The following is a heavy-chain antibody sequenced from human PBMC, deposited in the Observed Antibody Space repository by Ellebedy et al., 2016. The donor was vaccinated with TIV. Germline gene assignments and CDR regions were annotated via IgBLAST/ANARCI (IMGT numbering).Heavy chain of an antibody. CDR2: ISYDASIT. Sequence: GGSLRLSXAASGFTFSSSGMHWVRQAPGKGLEWVALISYDASITYYTNSVKGRFSISRDNSKNMLYLEMNSLRPDDTATYYCAKDGFERFFDWHAPIGYFVHWGQGTLVTVSS. D-gene: IGHD3-9*01. CDR1: GFTFSSSG. CDR3: AKDGFERFFDWHAPIGYFVH. V-gene: IGHV3-30*18. J-gene: IGHJ4*02.